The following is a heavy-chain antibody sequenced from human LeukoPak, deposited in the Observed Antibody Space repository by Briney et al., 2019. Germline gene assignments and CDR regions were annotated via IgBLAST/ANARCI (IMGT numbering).Heavy chain of an antibody. CDR2: ISYDGSNK. D-gene: IGHD3-10*01. J-gene: IGHJ6*02. V-gene: IGHV3-30*03. CDR3: ASLGSGSYYYGMDV. Sequence: GGSLRLSCAASGFTFSSYGMHWVRQAPGKGLEWVAVISYDGSNKYYADSVKGRFTISRDNAKNSLYLQMNSLRAEDTAVYYCASLGSGSYYYGMDVWGQGTTVTVSS. CDR1: GFTFSSYG.